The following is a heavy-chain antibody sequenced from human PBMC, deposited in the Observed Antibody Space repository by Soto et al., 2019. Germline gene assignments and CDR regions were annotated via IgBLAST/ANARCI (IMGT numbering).Heavy chain of an antibody. Sequence: SETLSLTSTVSGGSISSGGYYWSWIRQHPGKGLEWIGYIYYSGSTYYNPSLKSRVTISVDTSKNQFSLKLSSVTAADTAVYYCARFRSTAVRPSYYFDYWGQGTLVTVSS. CDR2: IYYSGST. CDR3: ARFRSTAVRPSYYFDY. D-gene: IGHD3-10*01. CDR1: GGSISSGGYY. J-gene: IGHJ4*02. V-gene: IGHV4-31*03.